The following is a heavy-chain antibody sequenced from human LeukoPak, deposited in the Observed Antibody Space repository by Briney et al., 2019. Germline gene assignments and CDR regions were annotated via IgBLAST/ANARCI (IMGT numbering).Heavy chain of an antibody. D-gene: IGHD1-26*01. J-gene: IGHJ5*02. V-gene: IGHV4-59*01. CDR3: ARFRGSYFPTPNWFDP. CDR1: GGSISSYY. CDR2: IYYSGST. Sequence: SETLSLTCTVSGGSISSYYWSWIRQPPGKGLEWIGYIYYSGSTNYNPSLKSRVTISVDTSKNQFSLKLSSVTAADTAVYYCARFRGSYFPTPNWFDPWGQGTLVTVSS.